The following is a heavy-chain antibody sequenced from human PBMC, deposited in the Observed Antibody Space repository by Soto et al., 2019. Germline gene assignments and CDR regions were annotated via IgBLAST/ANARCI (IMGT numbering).Heavy chain of an antibody. Sequence: EVQLLESGGGLVQPGGSLRLSCAASGFTFSSYAMSWVRQAPGKGREWVSAISGSGGSTYYADSVKGRFTISRDNSKNTLYLQMNSLRAEDTAVYYCAKVDRMVVVVVAATSFDYWGQGTLVTVSS. CDR2: ISGSGGST. CDR1: GFTFSSYA. V-gene: IGHV3-23*01. D-gene: IGHD2-15*01. J-gene: IGHJ4*02. CDR3: AKVDRMVVVVVAATSFDY.